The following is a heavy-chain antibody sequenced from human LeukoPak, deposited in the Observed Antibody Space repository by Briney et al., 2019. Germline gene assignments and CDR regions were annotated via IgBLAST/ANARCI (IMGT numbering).Heavy chain of an antibody. Sequence: SETLSLTYTVSGGSVSSDYWSWIRQPPGKGLEWIGYIYYSGSTKYNPSLRSRVTISVDTSKNEFSLKLSSVTAADTAVYYCARATMVRGVIITGVYWGQGTLVTVSS. J-gene: IGHJ4*02. CDR3: ARATMVRGVIITGVY. D-gene: IGHD3-10*01. CDR1: GGSVSSDY. V-gene: IGHV4-59*02. CDR2: IYYSGST.